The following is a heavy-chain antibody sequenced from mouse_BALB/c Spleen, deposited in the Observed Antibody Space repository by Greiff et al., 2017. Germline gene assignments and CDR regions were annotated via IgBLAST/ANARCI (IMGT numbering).Heavy chain of an antibody. V-gene: IGHV1-12*01. Sequence: LQQPGAELVKPGASVKMSCKASGYTFTSYYMHWVKQRPGQGLEWIGGIYPGNGDTSYNQKFKGKATLTADKSSSTAYMQLSSLTSDDSAVYDCAREEEGGDFDDWGQGTTVTVAS. CDR1: GYTFTSYY. CDR3: AREEEGGDFDD. CDR2: IYPGNGDT. J-gene: IGHJ2*01.